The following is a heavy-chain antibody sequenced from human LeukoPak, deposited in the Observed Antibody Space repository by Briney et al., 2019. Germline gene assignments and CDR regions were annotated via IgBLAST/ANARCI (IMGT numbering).Heavy chain of an antibody. V-gene: IGHV1-24*01. Sequence: ASVKVSCKVSGYTLTELSMHWVRQAPGKGLEWMGGFDPEDGETIYAQKFQGRVTITTDESTSTAYMELSSLRSEDTAVYYCARSVYYYDSSGSFDYWGQGTLVTVSS. J-gene: IGHJ4*02. CDR2: FDPEDGET. D-gene: IGHD3-22*01. CDR1: GYTLTELS. CDR3: ARSVYYYDSSGSFDY.